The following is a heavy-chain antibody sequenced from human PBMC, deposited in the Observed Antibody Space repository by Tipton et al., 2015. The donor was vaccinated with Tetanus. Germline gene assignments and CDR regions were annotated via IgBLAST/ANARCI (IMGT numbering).Heavy chain of an antibody. CDR3: ARARGYYDSSGLVWVPFDY. D-gene: IGHD3-22*01. Sequence: TLSLTCTVSGGSISSSSYYWGWIRQPPGKGLEWIGSIYYSGSTYYNPSLKSRVTISVDTSKNQFSLKLSSVTAADTAVYYCARARGYYDSSGLVWVPFDYWGQGTLVTVSS. J-gene: IGHJ4*02. CDR2: IYYSGST. CDR1: GGSISSSSYY. V-gene: IGHV4-39*01.